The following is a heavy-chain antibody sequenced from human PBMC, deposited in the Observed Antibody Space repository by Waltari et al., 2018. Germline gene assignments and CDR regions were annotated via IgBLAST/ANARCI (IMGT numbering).Heavy chain of an antibody. CDR2: SGRSVSTI. V-gene: IGHV3-11*01. CDR3: ARDGLPHYNWFDP. Sequence: QVQLVESGGGLVKPGGSMRLSCAASGFTFSDYYMSWIRKAPGKWLELVSYSGRSVSTIYYADSVKGRFTISRDNAKNSLYLQMNSLRAEDTAVYYCARDGLPHYNWFDPWGQGTLVTVSS. CDR1: GFTFSDYY. J-gene: IGHJ5*02.